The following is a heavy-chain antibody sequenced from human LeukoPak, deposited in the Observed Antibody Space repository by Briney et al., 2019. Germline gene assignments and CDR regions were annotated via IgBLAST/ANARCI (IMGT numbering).Heavy chain of an antibody. J-gene: IGHJ4*02. CDR1: GGSISSYY. CDR2: IYTSGST. CDR3: ARGGNYYDSSGYYFDY. D-gene: IGHD3-22*01. V-gene: IGHV4-4*07. Sequence: PSETLSLTCTVSGGSISSYYWSWIRQPAGKGLEWIGRIYTSGSTNYNPSLKSRVTMSVDTSKNQFSLKLSSVTAADTAVYYCARGGNYYDSSGYYFDYWGQGTLVTVSS.